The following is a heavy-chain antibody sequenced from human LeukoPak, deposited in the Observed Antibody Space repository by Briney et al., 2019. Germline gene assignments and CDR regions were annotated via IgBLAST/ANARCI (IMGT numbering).Heavy chain of an antibody. V-gene: IGHV1-69*04. D-gene: IGHD1-26*01. CDR2: IIPILGIA. Sequence: SVKVSCKASGGTFSSYAISWVRQAPGQGLEWMGRIIPILGIANYAQKFQGRVTITADKSTSTAYMELSSLRSEDTAVYYCARDTLVGATQGGDYWGQGTLVTVSS. CDR1: GGTFSSYA. CDR3: ARDTLVGATQGGDY. J-gene: IGHJ4*02.